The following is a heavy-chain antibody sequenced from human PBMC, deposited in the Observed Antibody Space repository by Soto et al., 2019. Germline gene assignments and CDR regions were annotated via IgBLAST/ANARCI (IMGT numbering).Heavy chain of an antibody. CDR1: GYTFTSYA. V-gene: IGHV1-3*01. J-gene: IGHJ4*02. Sequence: ASVKVSCKASGYTFTSYAMHWVRQAPGQRLEWMGWINAGNGNTKYSQKFQGRVTITRDTSASTAYMELSSLRSEDTVVYYCARSLPFIAAAGIRVLIPEGDFDCWGQGTLVTVSS. CDR2: INAGNGNT. CDR3: ARSLPFIAAAGIRVLIPEGDFDC. D-gene: IGHD6-13*01.